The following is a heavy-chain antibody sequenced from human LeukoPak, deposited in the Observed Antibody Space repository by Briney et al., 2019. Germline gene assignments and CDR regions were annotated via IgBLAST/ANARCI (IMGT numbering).Heavy chain of an antibody. CDR2: IWYDGSNK. J-gene: IGHJ6*02. D-gene: IGHD2-21*02. Sequence: GGSLRLSCAASGFTFSSYGMHWVRQAPGKGLEWVAFIWYDGSNKNYADSVKGRFTISRDNSKNTLYLQMNSLRPEDTAVYYCARERIVVVTAIRPYYYGMDVWGQGTTVTVSS. CDR3: ARERIVVVTAIRPYYYGMDV. CDR1: GFTFSSYG. V-gene: IGHV3-30*02.